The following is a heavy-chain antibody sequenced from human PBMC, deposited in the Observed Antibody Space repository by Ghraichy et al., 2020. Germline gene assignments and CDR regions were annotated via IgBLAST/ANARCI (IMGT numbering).Heavy chain of an antibody. CDR1: GFTFSSYG. J-gene: IGHJ2*01. CDR3: AKEGGDSDYWYFDL. V-gene: IGHV3-30*18. CDR2: ISYDGSNK. Sequence: GGSLRLSCAASGFTFSSYGMHWVRQAPGKGLEWVAVISYDGSNKYYADSVKGRFTISRDNSKNTLYLQMNSLRAEDTAVYYCAKEGGDSDYWYFDLWGRGTLVTVSS. D-gene: IGHD4-17*01.